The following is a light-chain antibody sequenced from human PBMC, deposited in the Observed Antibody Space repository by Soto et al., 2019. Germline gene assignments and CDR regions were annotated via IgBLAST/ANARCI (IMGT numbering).Light chain of an antibody. V-gene: IGKV3-11*01. Sequence: EIVLTQSPATLSLSPGERATLSCRASQSVSSYLAWYQQKPGQAPRLLIYVPSNRATGIPARFTGSGSGTVFTLTIFRLEPEYFAVYYCQQRTFVPGTKVDIK. CDR3: QQRT. J-gene: IGKJ3*01. CDR2: VPS. CDR1: QSVSSY.